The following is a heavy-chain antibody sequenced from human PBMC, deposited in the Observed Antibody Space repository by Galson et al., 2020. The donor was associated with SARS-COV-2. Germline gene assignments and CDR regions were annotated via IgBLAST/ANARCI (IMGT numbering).Heavy chain of an antibody. Sequence: GESLKISCAASGFTFSSYGMHWVRQAPGKGLEWVAVISYDGSNKYYADSVKGRFTISRDNSKNTLYLQMNSLRAEDTAVYYCAKDQGGIVDYWGQGTLVTVSS. CDR2: ISYDGSNK. J-gene: IGHJ4*02. CDR1: GFTFSSYG. CDR3: AKDQGGIVDY. D-gene: IGHD6-13*01. V-gene: IGHV3-30*18.